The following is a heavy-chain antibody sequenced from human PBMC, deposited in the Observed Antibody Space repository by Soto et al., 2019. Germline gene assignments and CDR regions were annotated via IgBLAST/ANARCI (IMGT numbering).Heavy chain of an antibody. D-gene: IGHD2-15*01. J-gene: IGHJ6*02. CDR3: ARDAAYCNSVSCSPYNMDV. CDR1: GESISSGDHY. V-gene: IGHV4-30-4*01. CDR2: IYYSGNT. Sequence: PSETLSLTCTVSGESISSGDHYWSWVRQSPGEGLEWIGFIYYSGNTYYNPSLKSRVSMSVDTSNNQFSLKLNSVTAADTAVYYCARDAAYCNSVSCSPYNMDVWGQGTTVTVSS.